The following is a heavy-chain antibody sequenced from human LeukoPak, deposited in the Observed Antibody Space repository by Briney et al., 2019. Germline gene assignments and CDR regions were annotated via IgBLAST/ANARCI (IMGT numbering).Heavy chain of an antibody. CDR3: ARGWSRGPLDY. V-gene: IGHV1-3*01. CDR1: GYTFTSYA. CDR2: INAGNGNT. J-gene: IGHJ4*02. D-gene: IGHD2-8*01. Sequence: GASVTVSFKASGYTFTSYAMHWVRQAPGQRLEGMGWINAGNGNTKYSQKFQGRVTITRDTSASTAYMELSSLRSEDTAVYYCARGWSRGPLDYWGQGTLVTVSS.